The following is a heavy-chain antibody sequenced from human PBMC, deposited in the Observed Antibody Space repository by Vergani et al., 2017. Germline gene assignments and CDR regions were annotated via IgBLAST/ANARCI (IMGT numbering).Heavy chain of an antibody. Sequence: EVQLVESGGGLVQPGGSLRLSCAASGFTFSSYWMHWVRQAPGKGLVWVSRINSDGSSTSYADSVKGRFTISRDNAKNTLYLQMNSLRAEDTAVYYCARDGNYDFWSGYLYPSYNWFDPWGQGTLVTVSS. V-gene: IGHV3-74*01. CDR1: GFTFSSYW. CDR3: ARDGNYDFWSGYLYPSYNWFDP. CDR2: INSDGSST. D-gene: IGHD3-3*01. J-gene: IGHJ5*02.